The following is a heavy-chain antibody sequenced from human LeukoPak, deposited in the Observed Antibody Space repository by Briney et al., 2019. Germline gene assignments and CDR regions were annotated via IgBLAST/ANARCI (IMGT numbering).Heavy chain of an antibody. CDR1: GFTVSSNY. CDR3: ARVAFRSSSYISGIEY. Sequence: PGGSLRLSCAASGFTVSSNYMSWVRQAPGKGLEWVSVIYSGGSTYYADSGKGRFTISRDNSKNTLYLQMNSLRAEDTAVYYCARVAFRSSSYISGIEYWGQGTLVTVSS. V-gene: IGHV3-53*01. D-gene: IGHD6-6*01. CDR2: IYSGGST. J-gene: IGHJ4*02.